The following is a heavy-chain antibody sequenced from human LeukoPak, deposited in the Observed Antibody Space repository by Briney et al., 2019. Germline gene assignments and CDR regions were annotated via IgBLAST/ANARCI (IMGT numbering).Heavy chain of an antibody. CDR3: ARSGVLRYFGNS. CDR2: IKDDGSRK. CDR1: GFSLSGYW. D-gene: IGHD3-9*01. J-gene: IGHJ4*02. Sequence: GGSLRLSCAASGFSLSGYWMTWVRQAPGKGLEWVANIKDDGSRKHDVDSARGRFSISRDNAKNSLYLDMNSLRAEDTAVYYCARSGVLRYFGNSWGQGTLVTVSS. V-gene: IGHV3-7*01.